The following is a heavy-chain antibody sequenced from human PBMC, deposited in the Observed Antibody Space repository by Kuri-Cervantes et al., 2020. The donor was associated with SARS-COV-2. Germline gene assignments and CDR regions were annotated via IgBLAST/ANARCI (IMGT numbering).Heavy chain of an antibody. V-gene: IGHV3-48*04. CDR3: ARSGGSGPSRHPLPPIALDY. Sequence: GGSLRLSCAASGFTFSSYWMNWVRQAPGKGLEWVSYISSSGSTICYADSVKGRFTISRDNAKNSLYLQMNSLRAEDTAVYYCARSGGSGPSRHPLPPIALDYWGQGTLVTVSS. D-gene: IGHD2-15*01. CDR1: GFTFSSYW. J-gene: IGHJ4*02. CDR2: ISSSGSTI.